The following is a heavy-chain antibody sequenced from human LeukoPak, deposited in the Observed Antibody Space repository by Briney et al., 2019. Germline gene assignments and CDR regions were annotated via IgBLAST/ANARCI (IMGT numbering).Heavy chain of an antibody. J-gene: IGHJ3*02. CDR2: INTDGSST. Sequence: PGGSLRLSCAASGFTFSSYWMHWVRQAPGKGLVWVSRINTDGSSTSYADFVKGRFTISRDNAKNTLYLQMNSLRAEDTAVYYCATQYSSSWYPRSDAFDIWGQGTMVTVSS. CDR3: ATQYSSSWYPRSDAFDI. CDR1: GFTFSSYW. V-gene: IGHV3-74*01. D-gene: IGHD6-13*01.